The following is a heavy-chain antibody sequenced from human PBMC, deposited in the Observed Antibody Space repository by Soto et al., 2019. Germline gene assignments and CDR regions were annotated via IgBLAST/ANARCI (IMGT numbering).Heavy chain of an antibody. V-gene: IGHV1-8*01. CDR1: GYTFTSYD. CDR2: MNPSSGNT. J-gene: IGHJ4*02. Sequence: ASVKVSCKAYGYTFTSYDINWVRQATVKGLEWMEWMNPSSGNTGYAQKFQGRVTMTRNTSISTAYMELSSLRSEDTAVYYCARVPITIFGVVEYYFDFWGQGTLVTVSS. CDR3: ARVPITIFGVVEYYFDF. D-gene: IGHD3-3*01.